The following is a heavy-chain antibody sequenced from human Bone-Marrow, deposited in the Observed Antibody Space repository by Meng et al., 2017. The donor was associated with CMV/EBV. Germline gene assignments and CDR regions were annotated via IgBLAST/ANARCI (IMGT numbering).Heavy chain of an antibody. Sequence: ETLSLTCAVYGGSFSGYYWSWVRQAPGKGLEWVSSISGSSSYIYYADSVKGRFTISRDNAKNSLYLQMNSLRAEDSAVYYCARDGARYDFWSGYYLFDYWGQGTLVTVSS. CDR3: ARDGARYDFWSGYYLFDY. J-gene: IGHJ4*02. CDR2: ISGSSSYI. V-gene: IGHV3-21*01. CDR1: GGSFSGYY. D-gene: IGHD3-3*01.